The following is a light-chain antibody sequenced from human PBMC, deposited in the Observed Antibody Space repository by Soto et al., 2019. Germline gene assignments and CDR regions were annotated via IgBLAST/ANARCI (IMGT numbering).Light chain of an antibody. J-gene: IGKJ4*01. CDR2: RAS. CDR1: QGINIW. V-gene: IGKV1-12*01. CDR3: QQSKDFPLT. Sequence: DIQVTQSPSSVSASVGDRVTISCRASQGINIWVAWYQQKPGLAPKLLICRASTFLGGVPSRFRGSGSGTDFTLTISSLQPEDVATYYCQQSKDFPLTFGGGTKVEIK.